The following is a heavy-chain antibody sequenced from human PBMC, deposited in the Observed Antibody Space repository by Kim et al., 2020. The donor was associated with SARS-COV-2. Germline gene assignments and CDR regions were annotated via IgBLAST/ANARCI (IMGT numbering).Heavy chain of an antibody. D-gene: IGHD1-26*01. Sequence: GGSLRLSCAASGFTFSSYAMSWVRQAPGKGLEWVSAISGSGGSTYYADSVKGRFTISRDNSKNTLYLQMNSLRAEDTAVYYCAKDHRPQIHSGSSVFDYWGQGTLVTVSS. CDR1: GFTFSSYA. CDR3: AKDHRPQIHSGSSVFDY. V-gene: IGHV3-23*01. CDR2: ISGSGGST. J-gene: IGHJ4*02.